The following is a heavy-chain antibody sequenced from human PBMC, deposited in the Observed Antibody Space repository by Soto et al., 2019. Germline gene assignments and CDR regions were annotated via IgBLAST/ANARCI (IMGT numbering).Heavy chain of an antibody. CDR3: ARVWYGGKLGY. D-gene: IGHD6-13*01. Sequence: GGSLRLSCAAAGFTFSSDSMSWVRQAPGRGLEWLSYISGSSIIYYADSVKGRFTVSRDNSKSSLYLQMNSLRDEDTAVYYCARVWYGGKLGYWGQGTLVTVSS. CDR2: ISGSSII. CDR1: GFTFSSDS. J-gene: IGHJ4*02. V-gene: IGHV3-48*02.